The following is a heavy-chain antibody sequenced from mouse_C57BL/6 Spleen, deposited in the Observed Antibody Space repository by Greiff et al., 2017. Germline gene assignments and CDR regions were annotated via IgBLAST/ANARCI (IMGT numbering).Heavy chain of an antibody. CDR1: GYAFSSSW. CDR3: ARRETSGFDY. J-gene: IGHJ3*01. D-gene: IGHD3-2*01. Sequence: VQVVESGPELVKPGASVKLSCKASGYAFSSSWMNWVKQRPGKGLEWIGRIYPGVGDTNYNGKFKGKATLTADKSSSTAYMQLSSLTSEDSAVYFCARRETSGFDYWGQGTLVTVSA. CDR2: IYPGVGDT. V-gene: IGHV1-82*01.